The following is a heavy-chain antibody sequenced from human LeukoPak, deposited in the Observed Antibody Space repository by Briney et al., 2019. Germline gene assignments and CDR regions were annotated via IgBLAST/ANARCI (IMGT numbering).Heavy chain of an antibody. V-gene: IGHV3-30-3*01. CDR1: GFTFSSYA. Sequence: PGGSLRLSCAASGFTFSSYAMHWVRQAPGKGLEWVAVISYDGSNKYYADSVKGRFTISRDNSKNTLYLQVSSLRAEDTAVYYCARYDPTRIFDYWGQGTLVTVSS. CDR3: ARYDPTRIFDY. D-gene: IGHD3-3*01. CDR2: ISYDGSNK. J-gene: IGHJ4*02.